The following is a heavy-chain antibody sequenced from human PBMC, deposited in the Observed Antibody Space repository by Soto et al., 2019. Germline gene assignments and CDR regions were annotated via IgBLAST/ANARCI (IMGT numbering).Heavy chain of an antibody. CDR3: ARGDSSSSFGLDYYGMDV. CDR2: IIPIFGTA. V-gene: IGHV1-69*13. J-gene: IGHJ6*02. Sequence: SVKVSCKASGGTFSSYAISWVRQAPGQGLEWMGGIIPIFGTANYAQKFQGRVTITADESTSTAYMELSSLRSEDTAVYYCARGDSSSSFGLDYYGMDVWGQGTTVTVSS. CDR1: GGTFSSYA. D-gene: IGHD6-6*01.